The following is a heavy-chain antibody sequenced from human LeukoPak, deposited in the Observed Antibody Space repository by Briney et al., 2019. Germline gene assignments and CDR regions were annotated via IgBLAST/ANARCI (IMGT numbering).Heavy chain of an antibody. CDR3: AREEAYAPFGHDAFDI. Sequence: PSETLSLTCTVSGGSISSSSYYWGWIRQPPGKGLEWIGYIYYSGSTNYNPSLKSRVTISVDTSKNQFSLKLSSVTAADTAAYYCAREEAYAPFGHDAFDIWGQGTMVTVSS. CDR1: GGSISSSSYY. D-gene: IGHD3-16*01. CDR2: IYYSGST. V-gene: IGHV4-61*01. J-gene: IGHJ3*02.